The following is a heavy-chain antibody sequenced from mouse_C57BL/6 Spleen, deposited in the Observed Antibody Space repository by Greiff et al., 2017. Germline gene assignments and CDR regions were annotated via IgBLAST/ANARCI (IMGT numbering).Heavy chain of an antibody. CDR2: IDPNSGGT. V-gene: IGHV1-72*01. D-gene: IGHD2-1*01. J-gene: IGHJ3*01. CDR3: ARSEIGIYYGNYEVFFAY. CDR1: GYTFTSYW. Sequence: QVQLQQPGAELVKPGASVKLSCKASGYTFTSYWMHWVKQRPGRGLEWIGRIDPNSGGTKYNEKFKSKATLTVDKPSSTAYMQLSSLTSEDSAVYYCARSEIGIYYGNYEVFFAYWGQGTLVTVSA.